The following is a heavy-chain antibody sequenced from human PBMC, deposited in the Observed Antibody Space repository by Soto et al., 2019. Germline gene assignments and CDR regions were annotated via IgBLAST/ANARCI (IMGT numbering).Heavy chain of an antibody. D-gene: IGHD6-13*01. CDR3: ARGGYSSSWDTEYYYYGMDV. Sequence: ASVKVSCKAYGYSFTDYHIHWVRQAPGQGLEWMGWINPNSGGTNYAQKFQGRVTMTRDTSISTAYVELSRLRSDDTAVYYCARGGYSSSWDTEYYYYGMDVWGQGTTVTVSS. CDR2: INPNSGGT. V-gene: IGHV1-2*02. CDR1: GYSFTDYH. J-gene: IGHJ6*02.